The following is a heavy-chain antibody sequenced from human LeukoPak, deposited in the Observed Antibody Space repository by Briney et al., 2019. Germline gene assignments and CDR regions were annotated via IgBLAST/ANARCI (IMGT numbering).Heavy chain of an antibody. V-gene: IGHV3-48*01. D-gene: IGHD1-26*01. J-gene: IGHJ4*02. Sequence: GGSLRLSCAASGITFSSHSMNWVRQAPGKGLEWVSYISSSSSTIYYADSVKGRFTISRDNAKNSLYLQMNSLRAEDTAVYYCAKDESGSYLDYWGQGTLVTVSS. CDR1: GITFSSHS. CDR2: ISSSSSTI. CDR3: AKDESGSYLDY.